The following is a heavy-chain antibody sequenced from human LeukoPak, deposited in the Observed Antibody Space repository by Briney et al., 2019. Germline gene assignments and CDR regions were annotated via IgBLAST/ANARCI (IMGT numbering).Heavy chain of an antibody. CDR3: ARAGYCSSTACLDY. Sequence: PGRSLKLSCAASGFTFSSYGRHWVRQAPGKGLEWVAVIWYDGSNKYYADSVKGRFTISRDNSKNNLYLQMNSLRVEDTAVYYCARAGYCSSTACLDYWGQGTLVTVSS. V-gene: IGHV3-33*01. CDR2: IWYDGSNK. J-gene: IGHJ4*02. CDR1: GFTFSSYG. D-gene: IGHD2-2*01.